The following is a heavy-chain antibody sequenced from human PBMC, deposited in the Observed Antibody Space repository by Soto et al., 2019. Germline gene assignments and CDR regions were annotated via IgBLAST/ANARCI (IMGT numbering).Heavy chain of an antibody. D-gene: IGHD6-13*01. CDR2: INTSGGNT. CDR3: TKDWQHES. J-gene: IGHJ5*02. Sequence: EVQLLESGGGLVQPGGSLRLSCAASGFTFSNYAMTWVRQAPGKGLECVSTINTSGGNTHYADSVKGRFSVSRDNSKNTLSLQMNSLRAEDTAVYYCTKDWQHESWGQGTQVTVSS. CDR1: GFTFSNYA. V-gene: IGHV3-23*01.